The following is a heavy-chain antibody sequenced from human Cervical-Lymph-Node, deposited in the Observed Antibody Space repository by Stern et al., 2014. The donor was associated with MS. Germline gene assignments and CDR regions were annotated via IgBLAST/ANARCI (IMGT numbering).Heavy chain of an antibody. CDR1: GYTFNKYL. CDR3: ARDMSDFWSDYGHNWFDP. D-gene: IGHD3-3*01. J-gene: IGHJ5*02. CDR2: VNANTGTP. V-gene: IGHV7-4-1*02. Sequence: QLVQSGSELKKPGASVNVSCKASGYTFNKYLINWVRQAPGQGLEWMGWVNANTGTPIYGRSFPGRFVFSLDTSVNTAYLQISRLKTEDTAVYYCARDMSDFWSDYGHNWFDPWGQGTLVIVSS.